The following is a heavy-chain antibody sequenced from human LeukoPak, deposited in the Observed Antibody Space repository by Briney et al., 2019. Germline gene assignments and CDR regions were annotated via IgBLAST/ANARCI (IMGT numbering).Heavy chain of an antibody. D-gene: IGHD3-22*01. CDR3: ARDWQRSYYSDDTSGHFDS. V-gene: IGHV4-30-4*01. CDR2: IYYTGST. CDR1: GVSITSGGFY. Sequence: SETLSLTCTISGVSITSGGFYWSWIRQPPGKGLEWIGYIYYTGSTYYNPSLRSRLAMSVDTSKNHISLRLSSVTAADTAVYYCARDWQRSYYSDDTSGHFDSWGQGTLVTVSS. J-gene: IGHJ4*02.